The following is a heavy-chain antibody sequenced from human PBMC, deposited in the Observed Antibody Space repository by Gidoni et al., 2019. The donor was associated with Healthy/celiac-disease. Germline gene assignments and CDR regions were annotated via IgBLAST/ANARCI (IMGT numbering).Heavy chain of an antibody. CDR1: GFTFDDYA. J-gene: IGHJ4*02. CDR2: ISWNSGSI. D-gene: IGHD2-2*02. CDR3: AKDYCSSTSCYTGFDY. Sequence: EVQLVESGGGLVQPGRSLRLSCAASGFTFDDYAMHWVRQAPGKGLEWVSGISWNSGSIGYADSVKGRFTISRDNAKNSLYLQMNSLRAEDTALYYCAKDYCSSTSCYTGFDYWGQGTLVTVSS. V-gene: IGHV3-9*01.